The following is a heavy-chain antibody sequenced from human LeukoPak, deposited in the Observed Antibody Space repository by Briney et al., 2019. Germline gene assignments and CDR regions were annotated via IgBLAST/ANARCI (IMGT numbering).Heavy chain of an antibody. CDR1: GGSFSGYY. CDR2: INHSGST. V-gene: IGHV4-34*01. D-gene: IGHD6-13*01. Sequence: RASETLSLTCAVYGGSFSGYYWSWIRQPPGKGLEWIGEINHSGSTNYNPSLKSRVTISVDTSKNQFSLKLSSVTAADTAVYYCARVSRVAAAGYYYYYYYMDVWGKGTTVTVSS. CDR3: ARVSRVAAAGYYYYYYYMDV. J-gene: IGHJ6*03.